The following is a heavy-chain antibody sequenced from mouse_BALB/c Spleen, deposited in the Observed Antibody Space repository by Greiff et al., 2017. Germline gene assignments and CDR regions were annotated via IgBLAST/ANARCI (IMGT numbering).Heavy chain of an antibody. V-gene: IGHV1S16*01. J-gene: IGHJ2*01. CDR1: GYTFTSYY. D-gene: IGHD1-1*01. Sequence: QVQLQQSGAELVKPGASVKLSCKASGYTFTSYYMYWVKQRPGQGLEWIGEINPSNGGTNFTEKFKSKATLTVDKSSSTAYMQLSSLTSEDSAVYYCTMTVVAKGGHYYFDYWGQGTTHTVAS. CDR3: TMTVVAKGGHYYFDY. CDR2: INPSNGGT.